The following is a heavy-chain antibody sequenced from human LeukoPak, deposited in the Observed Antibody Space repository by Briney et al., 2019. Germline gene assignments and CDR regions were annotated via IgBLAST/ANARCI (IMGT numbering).Heavy chain of an antibody. CDR3: AEDKSGDGYNRVVDY. CDR2: ISWNSGSI. D-gene: IGHD5-12*01. J-gene: IGHJ4*02. V-gene: IGHV3-9*01. CDR1: GFTFDDYA. Sequence: GGSLRLSCAASGFTFDDYAMHWVRQAPGKGLEWVSGISWNSGSIGYADSVKGRFTISRDNAKNSLYLQMNSLRAEDTALYYCAEDKSGDGYNRVVDYWGQGTLVTVSS.